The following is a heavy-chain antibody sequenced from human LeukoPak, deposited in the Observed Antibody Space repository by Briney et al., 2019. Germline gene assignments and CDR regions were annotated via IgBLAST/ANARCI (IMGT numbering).Heavy chain of an antibody. CDR1: GGSISSYY. CDR2: TYTSGST. CDR3: AREKDCSSTSCYGGYYYYYYMDV. V-gene: IGHV4-4*07. D-gene: IGHD2-2*01. Sequence: TASETLSLTCTVSGGSISSYYWSWIRQPAGKGLEWIGRTYTSGSTNYNPSLKSRVTMSVDTSKNQFSLKLSSVTAADTAVYYCAREKDCSSTSCYGGYYYYYYMDVWGKGTTVTVSS. J-gene: IGHJ6*03.